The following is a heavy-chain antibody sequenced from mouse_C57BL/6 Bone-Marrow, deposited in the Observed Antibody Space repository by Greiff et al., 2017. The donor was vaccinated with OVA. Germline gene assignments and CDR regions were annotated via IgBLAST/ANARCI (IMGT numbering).Heavy chain of an antibody. V-gene: IGHV1-22*01. Sequence: EVMLVESGPELVKPGASVKMSCKASGYTFTDYNMHWVKQSHGKSLEWIGYINPNNGGTSYNQKFKGKATLTVNKSSSTAYMELRSLTSEDSAVYYCARGLRSFDYWGQGTTLTVSS. CDR2: INPNNGGT. J-gene: IGHJ2*01. CDR1: GYTFTDYN. CDR3: ARGLRSFDY. D-gene: IGHD1-1*01.